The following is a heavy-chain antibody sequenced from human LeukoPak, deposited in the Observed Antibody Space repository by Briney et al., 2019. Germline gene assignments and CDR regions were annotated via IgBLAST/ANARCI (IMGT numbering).Heavy chain of an antibody. J-gene: IGHJ4*02. Sequence: PGGSLRLSCAASGFTFSSYAMSWVRQAPGKGLEWVSAISGSGGSTYYADSVKGRFTISRDNSKNTLYLQMNSLRAEDTAVYYCAKDGWLVPWPENYFDYWGQGTLVTVSS. CDR3: AKDGWLVPWPENYFDY. D-gene: IGHD6-19*01. CDR1: GFTFSSYA. V-gene: IGHV3-23*01. CDR2: ISGSGGST.